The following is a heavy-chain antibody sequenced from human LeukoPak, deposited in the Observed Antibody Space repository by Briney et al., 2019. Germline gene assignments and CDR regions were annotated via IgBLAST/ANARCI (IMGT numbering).Heavy chain of an antibody. CDR1: GYTFTSYA. CDR3: ARPLTYYDSSGYPPPNDAFDI. J-gene: IGHJ3*02. CDR2: ISTNTGNP. Sequence: ASVKVSCTASGYTFTSYAMNWVRQAPGQGLEWMGWISTNTGNPTYAQGFTGRFVFSLDTSVSTAYLQISSLKAEDTAVYYCARPLTYYDSSGYPPPNDAFDIWGQGTMVTVSS. D-gene: IGHD3-22*01. V-gene: IGHV7-4-1*02.